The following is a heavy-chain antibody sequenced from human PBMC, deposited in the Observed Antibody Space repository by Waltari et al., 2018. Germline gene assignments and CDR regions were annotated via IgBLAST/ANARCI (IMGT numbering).Heavy chain of an antibody. Sequence: QVQLVQSGAEVKKPGSSVKVSCKASGGTFSSYAISWVRQAPGQGLEWMGRIIPIFGTANYAQKFQGRVTITADKSTSTAYMELSSLRSEDTAVYYCATPRLKTMVGLGYFQHWGQGTLVTVSS. CDR1: GGTFSSYA. CDR3: ATPRLKTMVGLGYFQH. D-gene: IGHD3-10*01. J-gene: IGHJ1*01. CDR2: IIPIFGTA. V-gene: IGHV1-69*08.